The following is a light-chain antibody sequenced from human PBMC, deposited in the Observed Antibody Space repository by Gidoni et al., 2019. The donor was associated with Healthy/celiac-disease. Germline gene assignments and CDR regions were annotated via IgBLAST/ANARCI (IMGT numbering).Light chain of an antibody. J-gene: IGLJ1*01. CDR2: SNN. CDR1: SSNIGSNT. CDR3: AAWDDSLNGHV. Sequence: QTVLTQPPSASGTPGQRVTIPCSGSSSNIGSNTVTWYQQLPGTAPKLLIYSNNQRPSGVPDRFSGSKSGTSASLAISGLQSEDEADYYCAAWDDSLNGHVFGTGTKVPVL. V-gene: IGLV1-44*01.